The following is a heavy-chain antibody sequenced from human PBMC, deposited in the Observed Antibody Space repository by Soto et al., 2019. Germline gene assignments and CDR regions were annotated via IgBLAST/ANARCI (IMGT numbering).Heavy chain of an antibody. V-gene: IGHV4-30-4*01. CDR3: ASSLTGTISYYGMDV. D-gene: IGHD1-20*01. J-gene: IGHJ6*02. CDR1: GGSISSGDYY. Sequence: KPSETLSLTCTVSGGSISSGDYYWSWIRQPPGKGLEWIGYIYYSGSTYYNPSLKSRVTISVDTSKNQFSLKLSSVTAADTAVYYCASSLTGTISYYGMDVWGQGTTVTVSS. CDR2: IYYSGST.